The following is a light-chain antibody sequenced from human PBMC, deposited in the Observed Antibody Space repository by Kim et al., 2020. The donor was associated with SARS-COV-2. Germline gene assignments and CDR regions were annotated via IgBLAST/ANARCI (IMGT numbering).Light chain of an antibody. V-gene: IGKV3-11*01. Sequence: EIVLTQSPATLSLSPVEGATLSCRASQSVADFLAWYQQRPGQAPRLLTYAASKRATVIPAMFSGSGSRTDFSLTSSTLESKDFANYYCQRSSCPFTFDQETRLEIK. CDR3: QRSSCPFT. J-gene: IGKJ5*01. CDR1: QSVADF. CDR2: AAS.